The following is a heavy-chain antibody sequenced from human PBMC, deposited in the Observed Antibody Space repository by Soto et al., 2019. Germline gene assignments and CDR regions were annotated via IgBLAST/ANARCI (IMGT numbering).Heavy chain of an antibody. Sequence: LSLTCTVSGGSISSYYWSWIRQPPGKGLEWIGYIYYSGSTNYNPSLKSRVTISVDTSKNQFSLKLSSVTAADTAVYYCARDKAPIAAAADWGQGTLVTVSS. J-gene: IGHJ4*02. CDR3: ARDKAPIAAAAD. CDR1: GGSISSYY. V-gene: IGHV4-59*01. D-gene: IGHD6-13*01. CDR2: IYYSGST.